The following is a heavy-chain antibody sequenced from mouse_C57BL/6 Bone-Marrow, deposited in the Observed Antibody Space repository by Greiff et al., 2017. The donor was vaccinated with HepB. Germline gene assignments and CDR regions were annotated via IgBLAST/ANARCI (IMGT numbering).Heavy chain of an antibody. D-gene: IGHD3-2*02. V-gene: IGHV5-16*01. CDR2: INYDGSST. Sequence: EVKLVESEGGLVQPGSSMKLSCTASGFTFSDYYMAWVRQVPEKGLEWVANINYDGSSTYYLDSLKSRFIISRDNAKNILYLQMSSLKSEDTATYYCARDFSQATPYFDYWGQGTTLTVSS. J-gene: IGHJ2*01. CDR1: GFTFSDYY. CDR3: ARDFSQATPYFDY.